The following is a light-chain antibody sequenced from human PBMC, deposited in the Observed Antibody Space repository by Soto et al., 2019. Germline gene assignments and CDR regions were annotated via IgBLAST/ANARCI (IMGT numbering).Light chain of an antibody. V-gene: IGKV3-20*01. CDR3: QQYGTSFA. CDR1: QSVSNNY. J-gene: IGKJ5*01. CDR2: DAS. Sequence: EIVLTQSPGTLSLSPGERASLSCRTSQSVSNNYLAWYQHKPGQAPRLLIYDASSKATGTPDRFSGSGSGTDFTLTISRLEPEDSAVYYCQQYGTSFAFGQGTRLEI.